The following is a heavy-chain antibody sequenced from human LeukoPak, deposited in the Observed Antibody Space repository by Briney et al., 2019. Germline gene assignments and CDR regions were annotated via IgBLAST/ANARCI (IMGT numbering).Heavy chain of an antibody. D-gene: IGHD3-3*01. J-gene: IGHJ5*02. CDR2: INHSGST. Sequence: SETLSLTCAVYGGSFSGYYWSWIRQPPGKGLEWIGEINHSGSTNYNPSLKSRVTISVDTSKNQFSLKLSSVTAADTAVYYCARLNLAIFGVVTSRYWFDPWGQGTLVTVSS. CDR1: GGSFSGYY. CDR3: ARLNLAIFGVVTSRYWFDP. V-gene: IGHV4-34*01.